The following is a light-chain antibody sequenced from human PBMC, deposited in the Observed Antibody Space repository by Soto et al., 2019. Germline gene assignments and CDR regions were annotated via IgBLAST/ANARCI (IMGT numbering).Light chain of an antibody. CDR3: QQYGTSPFT. CDR1: QSVDTS. J-gene: IGKJ4*01. V-gene: IGKV3-20*01. CDR2: GSS. Sequence: EVVLTQSPDTLSLSPGERATLSCRASQSVDTSLAWYQQRPGQAPRLLIYGSSIRATGVPDRFGGSGSGTGFTLTVRRVEPEDFAVYHCQQYGTSPFTFGGGTKMEMK.